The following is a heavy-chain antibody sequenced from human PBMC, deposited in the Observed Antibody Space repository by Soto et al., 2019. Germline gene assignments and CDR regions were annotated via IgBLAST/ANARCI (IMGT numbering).Heavy chain of an antibody. Sequence: EVKLLESGGGLVQRGGSMRLSCEASGFPFWTYSMSWVRQAPRKGLEWVSGISGSGTATYYTDSVKGRFTVSRDNSKDTLFLQMNSLRAEDTAVYYCARDRGYDAHDYYYNAMDVWGQGTTVTVSS. D-gene: IGHD3-10*01. J-gene: IGHJ6*02. CDR1: GFPFWTYS. CDR2: ISGSGTAT. V-gene: IGHV3-23*01. CDR3: ARDRGYDAHDYYYNAMDV.